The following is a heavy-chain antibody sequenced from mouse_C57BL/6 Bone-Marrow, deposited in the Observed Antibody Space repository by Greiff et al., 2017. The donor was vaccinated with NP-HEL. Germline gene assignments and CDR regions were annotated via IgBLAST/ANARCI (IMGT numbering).Heavy chain of an antibody. CDR3: ASNYYGSRSSWFAY. D-gene: IGHD1-1*01. Sequence: QVQLHQSGAELAKPGASVKLSCKASGYTFTSYWMHWVKQRPGQGLEWIGYINPSSGYTKYNQKFKDKATLTAAKSSSTAYMQLSSLTYEHSAVYSCASNYYGSRSSWFAYWGQGTLVTVSA. CDR2: INPSSGYT. CDR1: GYTFTSYW. V-gene: IGHV1-7*01. J-gene: IGHJ3*01.